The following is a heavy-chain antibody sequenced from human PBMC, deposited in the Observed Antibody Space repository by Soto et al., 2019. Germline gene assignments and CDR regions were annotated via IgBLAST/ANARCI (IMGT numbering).Heavy chain of an antibody. CDR3: AAWEFWSSRNAFDI. V-gene: IGHV1-58*01. J-gene: IGHJ3*02. D-gene: IGHD3-3*01. Sequence: SVKVSCKAPGFTFTSSAVQWVRQARGQRLEWIGWIVVGSGNTNYAQKFQERVTITRDMSTSTAYMELSSLRSEDTAVYYCAAWEFWSSRNAFDIWGQGTMVTVSS. CDR2: IVVGSGNT. CDR1: GFTFTSSA.